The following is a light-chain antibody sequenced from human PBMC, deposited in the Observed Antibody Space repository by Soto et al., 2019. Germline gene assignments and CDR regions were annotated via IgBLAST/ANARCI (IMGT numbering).Light chain of an antibody. CDR3: SSYAGSNNLL. CDR1: SSDVGIYNF. CDR2: DVT. Sequence: QSALTQPPSASGSPGQSVTISCTGTSSDVGIYNFVSWYQQHPGKAPQLIIYDVTKRPSGVPDRFSGSKSGNTASLTVSGLQAEDEADYFCSSYAGSNNLLFGGGTQLTVL. J-gene: IGLJ2*01. V-gene: IGLV2-8*01.